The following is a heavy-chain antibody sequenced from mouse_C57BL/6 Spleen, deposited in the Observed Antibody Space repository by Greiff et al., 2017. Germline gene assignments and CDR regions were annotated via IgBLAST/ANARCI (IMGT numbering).Heavy chain of an antibody. D-gene: IGHD4-1*01. CDR2: IYPGDGDT. V-gene: IGHV1-80*01. CDR3: ARGISGTGAMDY. CDR1: GYAFSSYW. J-gene: IGHJ4*01. Sequence: VKLMESGAELVKPGASVKISCKASGYAFSSYWMNWVKQRPGKGLEWIGQIYPGDGDTNYNGKFKGKATLTADKSSSTAYMQLSSLTSEDSAVYFCARGISGTGAMDYWGQGTSVTVSS.